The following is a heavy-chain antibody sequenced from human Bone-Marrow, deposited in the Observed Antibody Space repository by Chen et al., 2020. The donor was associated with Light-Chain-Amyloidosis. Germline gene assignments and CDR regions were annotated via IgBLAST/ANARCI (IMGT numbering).Heavy chain of an antibody. CDR1: GYTFPNYW. D-gene: IGHD5-12*01. CDR2: IYPDDSDA. CDR3: ARRRDGYNFDY. V-gene: IGHV5-51*01. Sequence: EVQLEQSGPEVKKPGEPLKISCKGSGYTFPNYWIGWVRQMPGKGLEWMGVIYPDDSDASYSPSLEGQVTISADKSITTAYLQWRSLKASDTAMYYCARRRDGYNFDYWGQGTLVTVSS. J-gene: IGHJ4*02.